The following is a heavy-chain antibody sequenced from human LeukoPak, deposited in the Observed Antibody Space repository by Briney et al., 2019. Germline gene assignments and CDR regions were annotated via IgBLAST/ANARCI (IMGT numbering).Heavy chain of an antibody. D-gene: IGHD4-23*01. CDR1: GFAFKTYA. CDR3: AKDRTTVVTKYNFDY. CDR2: ISASGGST. Sequence: GGSLRLSCAASGFAFKTYAMSWVRQAPGKGLEWVSDISASGGSTYYADSVKGRFTISRDNFKNTLYLQMNSLRAEDTAVYYCAKDRTTVVTKYNFDYWGQGTLVTVTS. J-gene: IGHJ4*02. V-gene: IGHV3-23*01.